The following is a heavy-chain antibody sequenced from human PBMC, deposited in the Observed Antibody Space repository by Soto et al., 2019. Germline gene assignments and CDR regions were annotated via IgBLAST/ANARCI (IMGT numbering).Heavy chain of an antibody. V-gene: IGHV1-18*01. CDR2: ISAYNGNT. CDR1: GYTFTSYG. CDR3: ARVEWPTYRYYYSMDV. J-gene: IGHJ6*02. Sequence: QVQLVQSGAEVKKPGASVKVSCKASGYTFTSYGISWVRQAPGQGLEWMGWISAYNGNTNYAQKLQGRVTMTTDTSTSTVYMELRSLRSYFTAVYYFARVEWPTYRYYYSMDVWGQGTTVTVSS. D-gene: IGHD2-8*01.